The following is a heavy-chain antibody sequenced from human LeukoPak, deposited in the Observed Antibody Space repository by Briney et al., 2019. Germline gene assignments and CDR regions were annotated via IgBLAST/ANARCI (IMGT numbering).Heavy chain of an antibody. CDR1: GGSFSGYY. Sequence: PSETLSLTCAVYGGSFSGYYWSWIRQPPGKGLEWIGEINHSGSTNYNPSLKSRVTISVDTSKNQFSLKLSSVTAADTAVYYCASRTRTYYYDSSGYYPRALDYWGQGTLVTVSS. CDR2: INHSGST. CDR3: ASRTRTYYYDSSGYYPRALDY. J-gene: IGHJ4*02. D-gene: IGHD3-22*01. V-gene: IGHV4-34*01.